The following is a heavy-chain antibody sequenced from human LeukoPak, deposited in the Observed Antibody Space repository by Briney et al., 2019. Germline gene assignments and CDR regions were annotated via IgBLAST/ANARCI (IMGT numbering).Heavy chain of an antibody. CDR3: ARAVGSSWLYQFDY. D-gene: IGHD6-13*01. CDR1: GFTFSSYS. V-gene: IGHV3-21*01. Sequence: GGSLRLSCAASGFTFSSYSMNWVRQAPGKGPEWVSSISSSSSYIYYADSVKGRFTISRENAKNSLYLQMNSLRAEDTAVYYCARAVGSSWLYQFDYWGQGTLVTVSS. J-gene: IGHJ4*02. CDR2: ISSSSSYI.